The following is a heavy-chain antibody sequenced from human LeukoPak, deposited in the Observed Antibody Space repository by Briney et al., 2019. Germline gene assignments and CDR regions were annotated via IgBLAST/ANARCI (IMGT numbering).Heavy chain of an antibody. CDR3: ARLVTMVRGVAKYYMDV. Sequence: GESLKISCKGSGYSFTNYWIGWVRQMPGKGLEWMGIIYPGDSDTRYSPSFQGQVTISADKSISTAYLQWSSLKASDTAMYYCARLVTMVRGVAKYYMDVWGKGTTVTISS. CDR2: IYPGDSDT. V-gene: IGHV5-51*01. D-gene: IGHD3-10*01. CDR1: GYSFTNYW. J-gene: IGHJ6*03.